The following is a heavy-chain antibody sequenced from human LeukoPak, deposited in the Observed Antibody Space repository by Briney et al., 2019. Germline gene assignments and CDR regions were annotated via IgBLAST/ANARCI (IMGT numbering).Heavy chain of an antibody. J-gene: IGHJ4*02. Sequence: PSETLSLTCTVSGGSISSYYWSWIRQPPGKGLEWIGYIYYSGSTNYNPSLKSRVTISVDTSKNQFSLKLSSVTAADTAVYYCASHYCSSTSCHDYWGQGALVTVSS. V-gene: IGHV4-59*01. D-gene: IGHD2-2*01. CDR3: ASHYCSSTSCHDY. CDR1: GGSISSYY. CDR2: IYYSGST.